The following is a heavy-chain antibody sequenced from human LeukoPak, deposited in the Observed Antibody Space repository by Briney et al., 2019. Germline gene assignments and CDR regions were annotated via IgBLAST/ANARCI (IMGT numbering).Heavy chain of an antibody. V-gene: IGHV3-7*01. CDR3: ARDNPGYGAYES. J-gene: IGHJ5*02. CDR2: IKDDGSAK. CDR1: GFTFSSYW. D-gene: IGHD4/OR15-4a*01. Sequence: PGGSLILSCAASGFTFSSYWMSWVRQAPGKGLEWVGNIKDDGSAKYYVDSVKGRFTISRDNAKNSLFLQMNNLRAEDTAVYYCARDNPGYGAYESWGQGTRVTVSS.